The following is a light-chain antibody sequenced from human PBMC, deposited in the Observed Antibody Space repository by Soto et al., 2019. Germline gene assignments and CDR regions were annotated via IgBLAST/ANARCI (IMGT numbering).Light chain of an antibody. CDR1: SSDVGGYNY. J-gene: IGLJ1*01. CDR2: DVS. CDR3: TSYTSSNTHV. Sequence: HSVLTQPASVSGSPGQSITISCTGTSSDVGGYNYVSWLQQHPGKVPKLIIYDVSSRPSGVSNRFSGSKSGNTASLTISGLQAEDEADYYCTSYTSSNTHVFGGGTKVTVL. V-gene: IGLV2-14*01.